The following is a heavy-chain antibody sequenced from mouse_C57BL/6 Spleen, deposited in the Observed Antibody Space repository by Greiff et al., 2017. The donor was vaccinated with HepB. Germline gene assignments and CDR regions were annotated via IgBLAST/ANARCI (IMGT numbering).Heavy chain of an antibody. J-gene: IGHJ3*01. CDR2: IYPGDGDT. CDR3: ARGGNYYGSSPWFAY. V-gene: IGHV1-80*01. Sequence: QVQLQQSGAELVKPGASVKISCKASGYAFSSYWMNWVKQRPGKGLEWIGQIYPGDGDTNYNGKFKGKATLTADKSSSTAYMQLRSLTSEDSAVYFCARGGNYYGSSPWFAYWGQGTLVTVSA. D-gene: IGHD1-1*01. CDR1: GYAFSSYW.